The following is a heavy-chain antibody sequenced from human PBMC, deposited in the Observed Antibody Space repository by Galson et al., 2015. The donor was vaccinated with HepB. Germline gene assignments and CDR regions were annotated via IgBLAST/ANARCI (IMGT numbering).Heavy chain of an antibody. CDR3: SRNFQVGPYFYYYAMDV. D-gene: IGHD3-3*01. J-gene: IGHJ6*02. Sequence: LRLSCAGSGFTFSNFAMTWVRQAPGKGLEWVSGISGSGGRTYYADSVKGRFTISRDKSKNTLFVQMNSLRVDDTAVYYCSRNFQVGPYFYYYAMDVWGQGTTVTVSS. CDR1: GFTFSNFA. V-gene: IGHV3-23*01. CDR2: ISGSGGRT.